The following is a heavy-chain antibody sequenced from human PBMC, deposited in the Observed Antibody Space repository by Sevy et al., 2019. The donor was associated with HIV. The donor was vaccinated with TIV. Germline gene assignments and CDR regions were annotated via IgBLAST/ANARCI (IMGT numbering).Heavy chain of an antibody. D-gene: IGHD2-8*02. Sequence: GGSLRLSCAASGFTFTYAWMSWVRQAPGKGLEWVGRIKRKADGGTTDYAAPVKGRFTISRDDSKNTLYLQMNSLKTEDTAVYYCATDPIIVLLVTDGMDVWGQGTTVTVSS. CDR3: ATDPIIVLLVTDGMDV. V-gene: IGHV3-15*01. J-gene: IGHJ6*02. CDR1: GFTFTYAW. CDR2: IKRKADGGTT.